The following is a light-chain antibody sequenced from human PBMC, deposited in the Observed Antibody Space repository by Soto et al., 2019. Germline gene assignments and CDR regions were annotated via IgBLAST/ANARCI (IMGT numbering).Light chain of an antibody. J-gene: IGKJ4*01. CDR1: QIVLYGSNNNNY. Sequence: EIVITQSPDSRCACLVQMATVSVESSQIVLYGSNNNNYLAWYQQKAGQPPKLLLYWTSTRDSGVPDRFSGSGSGTDFTLTISSLQAEDVAVYYCQQYYSTPLTFGGGTKVDIK. CDR3: QQYYSTPLT. V-gene: IGKV4-1*01. CDR2: WTS.